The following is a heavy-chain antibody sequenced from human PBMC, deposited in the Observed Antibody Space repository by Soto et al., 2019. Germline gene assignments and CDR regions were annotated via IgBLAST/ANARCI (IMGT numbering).Heavy chain of an antibody. J-gene: IGHJ5*02. V-gene: IGHV5-51*01. D-gene: IGHD2-21*02. CDR3: ARVRHIVVVTAKNWFDP. Sequence: PGESLKISCKGSGYSFTSYWIGWVRQMPGKGLEWMGIIYPGDSDTRYSPSFQGQVTISADKSISTAYLQWSSLKASDTAMYYCARVRHIVVVTAKNWFDPWGQGTLVTVSS. CDR2: IYPGDSDT. CDR1: GYSFTSYW.